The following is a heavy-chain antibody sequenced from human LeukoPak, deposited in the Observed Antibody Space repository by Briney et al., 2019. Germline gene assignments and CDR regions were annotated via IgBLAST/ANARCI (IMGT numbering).Heavy chain of an antibody. CDR2: ISGSGGST. J-gene: IGHJ6*02. V-gene: IGHV3-23*01. D-gene: IGHD3-9*01. Sequence: PGGSLGLSCAASGFSFSSYAMSWVRQAPGKGLEWVSAISGSGGSTYHADSVKGRFTISRDNSKNTLYLQMNSLRAEDTAVYYCAKAVDILTGYPYYYYYGMDVWGQGTTVTVSS. CDR1: GFSFSSYA. CDR3: AKAVDILTGYPYYYYYGMDV.